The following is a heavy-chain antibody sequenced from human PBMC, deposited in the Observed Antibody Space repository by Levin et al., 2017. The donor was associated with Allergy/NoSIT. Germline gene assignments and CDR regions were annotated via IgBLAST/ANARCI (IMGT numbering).Heavy chain of an antibody. CDR2: IWNDGSHA. Sequence: HPGGSLRLSCAASGFTFSNFGMHWVRQTPGKGLEWVAVIWNDGSHAYYEDSVKGRFTISRDNSKNTLFLQMNSLRAEDTAVYYCARDSLEYGDTAIDSWGQGTLVIVSS. D-gene: IGHD4-17*01. CDR1: GFTFSNFG. V-gene: IGHV3-33*01. CDR3: ARDSLEYGDTAIDS. J-gene: IGHJ4*02.